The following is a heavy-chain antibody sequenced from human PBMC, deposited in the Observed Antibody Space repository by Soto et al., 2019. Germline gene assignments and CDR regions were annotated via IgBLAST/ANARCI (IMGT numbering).Heavy chain of an antibody. J-gene: IGHJ4*02. D-gene: IGHD5-12*01. V-gene: IGHV1-69*08. CDR2: IIPMLDIT. Sequence: QVQLVQSGAEVKKPGSSVKVSCKASGGTFSNHIITWVRQAPGQGLEWMGRIIPMLDITNHAQKFQGRVTITADKSTTTAYMEVSSLRSEDTAVYYCVRDSAIGSVFSGHDDIDSWGQGTLVTVSA. CDR3: VRDSAIGSVFSGHDDIDS. CDR1: GGTFSNHI.